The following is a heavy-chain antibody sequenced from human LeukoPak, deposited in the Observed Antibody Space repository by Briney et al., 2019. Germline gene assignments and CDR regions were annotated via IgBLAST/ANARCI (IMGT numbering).Heavy chain of an antibody. CDR3: AKAEPASGYDY. D-gene: IGHD1-14*01. V-gene: IGHV3-48*03. CDR2: ITSSGSAM. CDR1: GFTFNSFE. Sequence: GGSLRLSCAASGFTFNSFEMIWVRQAPGKGLDWVSHITSSGSAMFYADSVKGRFTISRDNAKNSVYLQMNSLRVEDTAVYYCAKAEPASGYDYWGQGSLVTVSS. J-gene: IGHJ4*02.